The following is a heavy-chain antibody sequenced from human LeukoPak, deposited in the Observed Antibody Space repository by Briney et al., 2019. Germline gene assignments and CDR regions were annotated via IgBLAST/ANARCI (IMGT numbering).Heavy chain of an antibody. CDR2: ISTSSTTI. J-gene: IGHJ4*02. CDR3: ARVGGEYVVSDY. V-gene: IGHV3-48*01. D-gene: IGHD3-16*01. CDR1: GFSFSSYS. Sequence: GSLRLSCAASGFSFSSYSMNWVRQAPGKGLEWVSYISTSSTTIYYADSVKGRFTISRDNAKNSLYLQMNSLRAEDTAVYYCARVGGEYVVSDYWGQGTLVAVSS.